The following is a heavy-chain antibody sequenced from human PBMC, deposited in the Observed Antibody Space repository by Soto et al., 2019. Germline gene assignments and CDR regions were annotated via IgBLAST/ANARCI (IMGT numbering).Heavy chain of an antibody. CDR1: GNTFTSYD. V-gene: IGHV1-8*01. CDR3: ARGRSSGSYYLLDY. J-gene: IGHJ4*02. Sequence: ASVKVSCKASGNTFTSYDINWVRQATGHGLEWMGWINPNSGNIGYAQKFQGRVTMTRDTAIRTAYMEVSRLRSDDTAVYYCARGRSSGSYYLLDYWGQGTLVTVSS. CDR2: INPNSGNI. D-gene: IGHD3-10*01.